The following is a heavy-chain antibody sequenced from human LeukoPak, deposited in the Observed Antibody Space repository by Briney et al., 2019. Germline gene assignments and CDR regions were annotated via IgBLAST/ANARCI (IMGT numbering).Heavy chain of an antibody. J-gene: IGHJ4*02. CDR1: GFTFSSYT. CDR3: ARSEGDYYDSSGYYYPRYYFDY. CDR2: ISSSGSTI. Sequence: GGSLRLSCAASGFTFSSYTMNWVRQAPGKGLEWVSYISSSGSTIYYADSVKGRFTISRDNAKNSLYLQMNSLRAEDTAVYYCARSEGDYYDSSGYYYPRYYFDYWGQGTLVTVSS. D-gene: IGHD3-22*01. V-gene: IGHV3-48*04.